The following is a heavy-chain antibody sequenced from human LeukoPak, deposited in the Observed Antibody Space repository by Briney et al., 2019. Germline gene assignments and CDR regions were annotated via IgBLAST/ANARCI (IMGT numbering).Heavy chain of an antibody. J-gene: IGHJ4*02. Sequence: GESLKISCKGSGYSFISYWIGWVRQMPGKGLEWMGIIYPGDSDTRYSPSFQGQVTISVDKSITTAFLQWSSLKASDTAMYYCARQDGYGLYYFDYWGQGTLVTVSS. V-gene: IGHV5-51*01. CDR2: IYPGDSDT. CDR3: ARQDGYGLYYFDY. CDR1: GYSFISYW. D-gene: IGHD2-15*01.